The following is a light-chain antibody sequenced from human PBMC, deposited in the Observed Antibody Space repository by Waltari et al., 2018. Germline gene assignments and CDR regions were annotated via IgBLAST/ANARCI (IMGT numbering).Light chain of an antibody. CDR2: DAS. J-gene: IGKJ2*01. Sequence: EIVLTQSPGTLSVSPGETATLSCRASQAVSNYLGWYQQKPGQPPRPLINDASNRAPGVPARFSGSGSGTDFTLTIGSLEPEDFGVYYCQQRVSWPVTFGQGTKLEIK. V-gene: IGKV3-11*01. CDR1: QAVSNY. CDR3: QQRVSWPVT.